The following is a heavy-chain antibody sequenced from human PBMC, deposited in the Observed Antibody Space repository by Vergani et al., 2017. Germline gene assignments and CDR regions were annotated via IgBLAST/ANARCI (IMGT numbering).Heavy chain of an antibody. CDR1: GFTFSSYG. J-gene: IGHJ5*02. CDR3: ASDPDDFWSGTDWFDP. V-gene: IGHV3-33*01. Sequence: QVQLVESGGGVVQPGRSLRLSCAASGFTFSSYGMHWVRQAPGKGLEWVAVIWYDGSNKYYANSVTGRFTISRDNSKNTLYLQMNSLRAEDTAVYYCASDPDDFWSGTDWFDPWGQGTLVTVSS. CDR2: IWYDGSNK. D-gene: IGHD3-3*01.